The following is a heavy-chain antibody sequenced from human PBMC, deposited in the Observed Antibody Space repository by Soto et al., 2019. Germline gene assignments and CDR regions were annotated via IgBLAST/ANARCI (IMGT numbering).Heavy chain of an antibody. CDR3: ARGYCTSSACHWNFDY. V-gene: IGHV3-48*03. CDR1: VFTFSSYE. Sequence: PWWSLRLSCSASVFTFSSYEMNWVRQAPGKGLEWVSDITSTGSTRYYADSVKGRFTISRDNAKNSLYLQMNSLRAEDTAVYYCARGYCTSSACHWNFDYWGQGTLVTVSS. D-gene: IGHD2-8*02. CDR2: ITSTGSTR. J-gene: IGHJ4*02.